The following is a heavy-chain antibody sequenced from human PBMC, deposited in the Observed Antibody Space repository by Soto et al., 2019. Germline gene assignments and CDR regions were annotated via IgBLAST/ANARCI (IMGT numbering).Heavy chain of an antibody. J-gene: IGHJ6*02. CDR1: GFTFGTYW. Sequence: GGSLRLSCAASGFTFGTYWMSWVRRAPGKGLEWVATIVPGGSEKYYVDSVKGRFTISRDNAKNSLYLQMQSLRAEDTAMYYCARDGVGYCRSRSCDMDRPQYHFGMDVWGQGTTVTVSS. CDR3: ARDGVGYCRSRSCDMDRPQYHFGMDV. CDR2: IVPGGSEK. V-gene: IGHV3-7*01. D-gene: IGHD2-2*02.